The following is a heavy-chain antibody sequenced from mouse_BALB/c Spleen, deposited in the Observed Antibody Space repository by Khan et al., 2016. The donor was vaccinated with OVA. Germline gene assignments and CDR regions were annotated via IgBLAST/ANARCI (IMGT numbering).Heavy chain of an antibody. CDR3: TRGGYGSPFAF. V-gene: IGHV1S81*02. CDR2: INPSNGGS. D-gene: IGHD1-1*01. Sequence: HVQLQQSGAELVKPGASVKLSCKASGYSFTSYYIHWVKQRPGQGLEWIGEINPSNGGSNVNEKFKSKATLTEDKSSSTAYMELSSLTSEDSAVYYCTRGGYGSPFAFWGQGTLVTVSA. CDR1: GYSFTSYY. J-gene: IGHJ3*01.